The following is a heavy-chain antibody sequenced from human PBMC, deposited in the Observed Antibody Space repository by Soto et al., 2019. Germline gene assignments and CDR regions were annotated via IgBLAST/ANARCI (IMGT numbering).Heavy chain of an antibody. D-gene: IGHD4-17*01. CDR3: AKDGRAITVTTAGAESSDAFDI. J-gene: IGHJ3*02. CDR1: GFTFSSYA. CDR2: ISGSGGST. Sequence: GGSLRLSCAASGFTFSSYAMSWVRQAPGKGLEWVSAISGSGGSTYYADSVKGRFTISRDNSKNTLYLQMNSLRAEDTAVYYCAKDGRAITVTTAGAESSDAFDIWGQGTMVTVSS. V-gene: IGHV3-23*01.